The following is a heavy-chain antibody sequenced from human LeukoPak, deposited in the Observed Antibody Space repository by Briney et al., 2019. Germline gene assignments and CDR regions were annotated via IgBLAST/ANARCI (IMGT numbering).Heavy chain of an antibody. J-gene: IGHJ4*02. CDR2: IWYDGSNK. V-gene: IGHV3-33*01. CDR3: ARDRTTVVTPLCY. D-gene: IGHD4-23*01. Sequence: GRSLRLSCAASGFTFSSYGMHWVRQAPGKGLEWVAVIWYDGSNKYYADSVKGRFTISRDNSKNTLYLQMNSLRAEDTAVYYCARDRTTVVTPLCYWGQGTLVTVSS. CDR1: GFTFSSYG.